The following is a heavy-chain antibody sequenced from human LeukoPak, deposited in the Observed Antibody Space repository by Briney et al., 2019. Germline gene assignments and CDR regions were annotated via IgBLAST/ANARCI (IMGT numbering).Heavy chain of an antibody. CDR2: IYPGDSDT. D-gene: IGHD2-15*01. J-gene: IGHJ4*02. CDR3: ATYSHQLTRIDS. Sequence: GESLKISCKASGYSFTTYWIGWVRQMPGKGLEWMGVIYPGDSDTRYSPSFQGQVTISADKSISTAYLQWSTLTASDTAIYHCATYSHQLTRIDSWGQGTLVTV. CDR1: GYSFTTYW. V-gene: IGHV5-51*01.